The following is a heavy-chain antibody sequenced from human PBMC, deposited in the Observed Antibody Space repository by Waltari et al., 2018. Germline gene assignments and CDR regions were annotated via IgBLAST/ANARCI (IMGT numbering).Heavy chain of an antibody. J-gene: IGHJ3*02. D-gene: IGHD3-16*01. CDR3: ASRAGGDGAFDI. CDR1: GFTFSSYS. V-gene: IGHV3-21*01. CDR2: MSSSSSYI. Sequence: EVQLVESGGGLVKPGGSLRLSCAASGFTFSSYSMNWVRQAPGKGLEWVSSMSSSSSYIYYADSVKGRFTISRDNAKNSLYLQMNSLRAEDTAVYYCASRAGGDGAFDIWGQGTMVTVSS.